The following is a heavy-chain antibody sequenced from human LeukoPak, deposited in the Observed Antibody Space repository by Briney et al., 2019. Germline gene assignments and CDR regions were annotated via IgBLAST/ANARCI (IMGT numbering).Heavy chain of an antibody. Sequence: GGSLRLSCAASGFTFSSYSMNWVRQAPGKGLEWVSSISSSSSYIYYADSVKGRFTISRDNAKNSLYLQTNSLRAEDTAVYYCARDLTGYSSSSSDYWGQGTLVTVSS. CDR3: ARDLTGYSSSSSDY. D-gene: IGHD6-13*01. CDR2: ISSSSSYI. J-gene: IGHJ4*02. V-gene: IGHV3-21*01. CDR1: GFTFSSYS.